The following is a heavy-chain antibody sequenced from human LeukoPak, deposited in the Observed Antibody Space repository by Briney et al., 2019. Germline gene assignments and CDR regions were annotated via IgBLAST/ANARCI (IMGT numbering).Heavy chain of an antibody. Sequence: GGSLRVSCAASGFTFSSYAMSWVRQVPGKGLEWVSGISGSGISTSYADSVKGRFTISRDNSKNTLYLQTNSLRAEDTAVYYCAKGGSGTNLRFDYWGQGTLVTVSS. CDR1: GFTFSSYA. D-gene: IGHD3-16*01. J-gene: IGHJ4*02. CDR2: ISGSGIST. CDR3: AKGGSGTNLRFDY. V-gene: IGHV3-23*01.